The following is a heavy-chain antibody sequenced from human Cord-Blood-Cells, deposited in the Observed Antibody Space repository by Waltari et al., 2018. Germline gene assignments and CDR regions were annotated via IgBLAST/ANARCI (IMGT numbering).Heavy chain of an antibody. CDR1: GGTLCSDA. CDR3: ARVATVTTRAYYYYYYMDV. CDR2: IIPIFSTA. D-gene: IGHD4-4*01. Sequence: QVQLVQSGAEVKKPGSSVKVSCQASGGTLCSDAIRRVRQASGHGHEWMGGIIPIFSTANYAQKFQGRVTITADESTSTAYMELSSLRSEDTAVYYCARVATVTTRAYYYYYYMDVWGKGTTVTVSS. V-gene: IGHV1-69*01. J-gene: IGHJ6*03.